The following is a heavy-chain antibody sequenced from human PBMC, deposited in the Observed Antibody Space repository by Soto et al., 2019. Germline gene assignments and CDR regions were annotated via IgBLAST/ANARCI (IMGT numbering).Heavy chain of an antibody. CDR1: GYAFTSYG. Sequence: ASVKVSCKASGYAFTSYGISWVRQAPGQGLEWMGWISAYNGNTNYAQKLQGRVTMTTDTSTSTAYMELRSLRSDDTAVYYCARDLGNYGDSILDYWGQGTLVTVSS. V-gene: IGHV1-18*01. CDR2: ISAYNGNT. CDR3: ARDLGNYGDSILDY. D-gene: IGHD4-17*01. J-gene: IGHJ4*02.